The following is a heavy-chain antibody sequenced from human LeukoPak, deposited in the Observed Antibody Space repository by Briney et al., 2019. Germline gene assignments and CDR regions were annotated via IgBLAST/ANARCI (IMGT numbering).Heavy chain of an antibody. CDR1: GGSISSYY. D-gene: IGHD1-26*01. CDR2: IYYGGST. J-gene: IGHJ5*02. Sequence: PSETLSLTCTVSGGSISSYYWSWIRQPPGKGLEWIGYIYYGGSTNYNPSPTSRVTISVDTSKNQFSLKLSSVTAAATAVYYCARHRLVGSSQFDPWGEGALVTVSS. V-gene: IGHV4-59*08. CDR3: ARHRLVGSSQFDP.